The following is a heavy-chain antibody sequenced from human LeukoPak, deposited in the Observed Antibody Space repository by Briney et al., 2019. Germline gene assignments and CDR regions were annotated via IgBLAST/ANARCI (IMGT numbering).Heavy chain of an antibody. D-gene: IGHD1-26*01. Sequence: GASVKASCKASGGTFSSYAISWVRQAPGQGLEWMGRIIPILDIPNYAQKFQGRVTITADKSTSTAYMELSSLRSEDTAVYYCARQIVGATFGSLDYWGQGTLVTVSS. J-gene: IGHJ4*02. V-gene: IGHV1-69*04. CDR3: ARQIVGATFGSLDY. CDR1: GGTFSSYA. CDR2: IIPILDIP.